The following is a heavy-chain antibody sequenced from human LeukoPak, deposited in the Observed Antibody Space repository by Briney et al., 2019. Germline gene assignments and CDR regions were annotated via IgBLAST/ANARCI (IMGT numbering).Heavy chain of an antibody. J-gene: IGHJ4*02. CDR2: IYSNGNT. CDR1: GGSVNTYF. Sequence: SETLSLTCTVSGGSVNTYFWSWIRQPAGKRLEWIGRIYSNGNTNYNPSLKSRVTMSLDTSTNQFSLKVSSVTAADTAVYFCARDPTGAYYFDFWGQGTLVTVSS. CDR3: ARDPTGAYYFDF. V-gene: IGHV4-4*07. D-gene: IGHD7-27*01.